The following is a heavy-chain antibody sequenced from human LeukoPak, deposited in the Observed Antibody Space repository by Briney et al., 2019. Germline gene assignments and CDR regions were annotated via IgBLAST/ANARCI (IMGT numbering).Heavy chain of an antibody. J-gene: IGHJ4*02. CDR2: ISGSGGST. CDR1: GFTFSSYA. Sequence: GGSLRLSCAASGFTFSSYAMSWVRQAPGKGLEWVSAISGSGGSTYYADSVKGRFTISRDNSKNTLYLQMNSLRAEDTTVYYCAKDLTGDIVVVPAAPRDYWGQGTLVTVPS. V-gene: IGHV3-23*01. CDR3: AKDLTGDIVVVPAAPRDY. D-gene: IGHD2-2*01.